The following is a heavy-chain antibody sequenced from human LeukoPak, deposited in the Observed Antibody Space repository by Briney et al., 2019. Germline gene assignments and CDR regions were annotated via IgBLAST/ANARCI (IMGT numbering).Heavy chain of an antibody. CDR2: IKSDGITI. CDR1: GFTFSNYM. D-gene: IGHD1-20*01. CDR3: LRDLNWSLDQ. Sequence: GSLRLSCAASGFTFSNYMMHWVRQAPGKGLVWVSRIKSDGITITYADSVKGRFTISRDNAKNTLYLQMNSLRAEDTAVYYCLRDLNWSLDQWGQGTLVTVSS. J-gene: IGHJ4*02. V-gene: IGHV3-74*01.